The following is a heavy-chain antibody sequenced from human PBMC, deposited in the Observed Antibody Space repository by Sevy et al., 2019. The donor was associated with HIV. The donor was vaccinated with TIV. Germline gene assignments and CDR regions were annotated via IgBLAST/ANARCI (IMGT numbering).Heavy chain of an antibody. Sequence: SETLSLTCGVYGGSFSGHYWSWLRQTPEKGLEWIGEINHGEITDYNPSPESRVTMSVDTSKNQFSLKLKSVTAADTAVYYCARRRYFYASGWKDVLDIWGQGTLVTVSS. CDR1: GGSFSGHY. J-gene: IGHJ3*02. CDR2: INHGEIT. CDR3: ARRRYFYASGWKDVLDI. V-gene: IGHV4-34*01. D-gene: IGHD3-10*01.